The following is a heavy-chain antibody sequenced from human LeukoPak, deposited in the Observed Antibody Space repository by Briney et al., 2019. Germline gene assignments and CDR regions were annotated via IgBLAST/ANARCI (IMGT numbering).Heavy chain of an antibody. CDR3: ARDYGSGKNNP. J-gene: IGHJ5*02. Sequence: SETLSLTCTVSGYSISSGYYWGWIRQPPGKGLAWTGSIYHSGSTYYNPSLKSRFTISVDTSKNPFSLKVSSVTAADTAVYYCARDYGSGKNNPWGQGTLVTVSS. V-gene: IGHV4-38-2*02. CDR2: IYHSGST. D-gene: IGHD3-10*01. CDR1: GYSISSGYY.